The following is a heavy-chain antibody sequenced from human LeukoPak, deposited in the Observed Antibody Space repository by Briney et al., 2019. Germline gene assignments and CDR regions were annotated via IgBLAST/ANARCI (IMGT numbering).Heavy chain of an antibody. D-gene: IGHD4-11*01. V-gene: IGHV3-48*01. Sequence: PGGSLRLSCAASGFTFSSYSMNWVRQAPGKGLEWVSYISSSSSTTYYADSVKGRFTISRDNSKNTLYLQMNSLRAEDTAVYYCAKDLPPDYSNYDYYYYGMDVWGQGTTVTVSS. CDR3: AKDLPPDYSNYDYYYYGMDV. CDR2: ISSSSSTT. CDR1: GFTFSSYS. J-gene: IGHJ6*02.